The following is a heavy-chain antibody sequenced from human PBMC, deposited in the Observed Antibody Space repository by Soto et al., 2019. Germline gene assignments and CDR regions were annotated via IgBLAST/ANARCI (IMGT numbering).Heavy chain of an antibody. Sequence: QVQLVQSGAEVKKPGASVKVSCKASGYTFTSYGISWVRQAPGQGLEWMGWISAYNGNTNYAQKLQGRVTMTTDTSTRTAYMELRSLRSDDTAVYYCARDAATYYDFWSGYKQCGMDVWGQGTTVTVSS. CDR3: ARDAATYYDFWSGYKQCGMDV. CDR2: ISAYNGNT. D-gene: IGHD3-3*01. CDR1: GYTFTSYG. V-gene: IGHV1-18*01. J-gene: IGHJ6*02.